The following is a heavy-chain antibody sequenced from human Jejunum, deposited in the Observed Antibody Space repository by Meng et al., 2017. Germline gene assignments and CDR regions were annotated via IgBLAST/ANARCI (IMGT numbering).Heavy chain of an antibody. CDR1: VGSISSGDW. CDR3: AREWSGSYRHFDY. V-gene: IGHV4-4*02. CDR2: IHHIGST. J-gene: IGHJ4*01. D-gene: IGHD1-26*01. Sequence: PLLCLRSCFLSLTSVFTVGSISSGDWCSWDRHPPGKGLGWIGEIHHIGSTIYNPSLKSRVTISVDKSKIQFSLKLNSVTAADTAGYYCAREWSGSYRHFDYWGHATLVTVSS.